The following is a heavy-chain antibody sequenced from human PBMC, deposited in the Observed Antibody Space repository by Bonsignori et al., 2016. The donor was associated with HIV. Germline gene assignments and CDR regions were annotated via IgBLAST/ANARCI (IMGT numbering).Heavy chain of an antibody. D-gene: IGHD2-2*01. Sequence: WVRQAPGQGLEWMGWINPNSGGTNYAQKFQGRVTMTRDTSISTAYMELSRLRSDDTAVYYCALWVPLKDIVVVPAARVAYFQHWGQGTLVTVSS. CDR2: INPNSGGT. CDR3: ALWVPLKDIVVVPAARVAYFQH. J-gene: IGHJ1*01. V-gene: IGHV1-2*02.